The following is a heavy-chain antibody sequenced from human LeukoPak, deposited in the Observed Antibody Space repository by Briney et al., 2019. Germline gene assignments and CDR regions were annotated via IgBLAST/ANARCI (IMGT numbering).Heavy chain of an antibody. D-gene: IGHD3-22*01. V-gene: IGHV1-69*05. Sequence: GSSVKVSCKASGGTFSSYAISWVRQAPGQGLEWMGGIIPIFGTANYAQKFQGRVTITTDESTSTAYMELSSLRSEDTAVYYCASTYYYDSSGAPMGGYFQHWGQSTLVTVSS. CDR2: IIPIFGTA. J-gene: IGHJ1*01. CDR1: GGTFSSYA. CDR3: ASTYYYDSSGAPMGGYFQH.